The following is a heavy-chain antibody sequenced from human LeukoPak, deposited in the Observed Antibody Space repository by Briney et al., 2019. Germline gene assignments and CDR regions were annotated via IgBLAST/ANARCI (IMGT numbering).Heavy chain of an antibody. D-gene: IGHD1-26*01. J-gene: IGHJ4*02. CDR2: IKPDGSGK. Sequence: GGSLRLSCAASGFTFSSYWMTWVRQAPGKGLEWVANIKPDGSGKFYVDPVKGRFTISRDNAKNSLYLQMDSLRAEDTAVYYCATAVGTTGGYYFNYWGPGTLVTVSS. CDR3: ATAVGTTGGYYFNY. CDR1: GFTFSSYW. V-gene: IGHV3-7*04.